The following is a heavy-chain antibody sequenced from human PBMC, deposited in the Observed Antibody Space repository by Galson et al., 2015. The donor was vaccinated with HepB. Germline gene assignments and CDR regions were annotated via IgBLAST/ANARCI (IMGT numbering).Heavy chain of an antibody. CDR3: ARVWCSGGSCYHLPQYYFDY. D-gene: IGHD2-15*01. Sequence: SLRLSCAASGFTFSDYYMSWIRQAPGKGLEWVSYISSSGSTIYYADSVKGRFTISRDNAKNSLYLQMNSLRAEDTAVYYCARVWCSGGSCYHLPQYYFDYWGQGTLVTVSS. CDR1: GFTFSDYY. V-gene: IGHV3-11*01. CDR2: ISSSGSTI. J-gene: IGHJ4*02.